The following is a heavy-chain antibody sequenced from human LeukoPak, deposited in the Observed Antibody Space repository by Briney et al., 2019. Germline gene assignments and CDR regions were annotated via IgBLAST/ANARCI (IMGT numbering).Heavy chain of an antibody. CDR1: GGSISSYY. J-gene: IGHJ5*02. D-gene: IGHD3-3*02. CDR2: IYTSGST. CDR3: ARVGFLEWDNWFDP. Sequence: SETLSLTCTVSGGSISSYYWSWIRQPPGKGLEWIGYIYTSGSTNYNPSLKSRVTISVDTSKNQFSLKLSSVTAADTAVYYCARVGFLEWDNWFDPWDQGTLVTVSS. V-gene: IGHV4-4*09.